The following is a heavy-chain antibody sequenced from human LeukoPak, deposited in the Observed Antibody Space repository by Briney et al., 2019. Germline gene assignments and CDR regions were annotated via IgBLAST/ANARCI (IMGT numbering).Heavy chain of an antibody. J-gene: IGHJ4*02. V-gene: IGHV1-18*04. CDR1: GYTFTSYY. D-gene: IGHD6-19*01. CDR3: ARDLGAEQWLAPFDY. Sequence: ASVKVSCKASGYTFTSYYIHWVRQAPGQGLEWMGWISAYNGNTNYAQKLQGRVAITTDTSTSTAYMELRSLRSDDTAVYYCARDLGAEQWLAPFDYWGQGTLVTVSS. CDR2: ISAYNGNT.